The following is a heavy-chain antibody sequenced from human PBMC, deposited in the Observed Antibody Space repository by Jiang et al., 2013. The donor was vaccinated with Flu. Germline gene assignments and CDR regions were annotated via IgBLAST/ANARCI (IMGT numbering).Heavy chain of an antibody. D-gene: IGHD3-22*01. CDR1: GGSISSGGYY. CDR3: ARVRRHWDYYDGSNYPNWLDP. V-gene: IGHV4-31*03. J-gene: IGHJ5*02. Sequence: GPGLVKPSQTLSLTCTVSGGSISSGGYYWSWIRQHPGKGLEWIGYIYYSGSTYYNPSLKSRVTISVDTSKNQFSLKLSSVTAADTAVYYCARVRRHWDYYDGSNYPNWLDPWGQGTLVTVSS. CDR2: IYYSGST.